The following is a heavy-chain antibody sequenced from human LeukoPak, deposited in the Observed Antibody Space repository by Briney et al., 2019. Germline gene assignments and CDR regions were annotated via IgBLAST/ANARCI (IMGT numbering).Heavy chain of an antibody. CDR1: GYTFTGYY. CDR3: ARDPSDYYDSSGWIAFDI. Sequence: ASVKVSCKASGYTFTGYYMRWVRQAPGQGLEWMGRINPNSGGTNYAQKFQGRVTMTRDTSISTAYMELSRLRSDDTAVYYCARDPSDYYDSSGWIAFDIWGQGTMVTVSS. V-gene: IGHV1-2*06. CDR2: INPNSGGT. D-gene: IGHD3-22*01. J-gene: IGHJ3*02.